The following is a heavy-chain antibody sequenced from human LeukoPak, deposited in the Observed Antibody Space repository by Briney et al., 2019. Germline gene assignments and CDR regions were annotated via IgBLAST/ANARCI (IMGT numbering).Heavy chain of an antibody. D-gene: IGHD1-1*01. Sequence: SETLSLTCTVSGGSISSSSYYWGWIRQPPGKGLEWIGSIYYSGTTYYHPSRKSRVTISVDTAKNQFSLEVSSVTAADTAVYYCARHTSHTIGTGDFDYWGQGTLVTVSS. V-gene: IGHV4-39*01. CDR3: ARHTSHTIGTGDFDY. J-gene: IGHJ4*02. CDR1: GGSISSSSYY. CDR2: IYYSGTT.